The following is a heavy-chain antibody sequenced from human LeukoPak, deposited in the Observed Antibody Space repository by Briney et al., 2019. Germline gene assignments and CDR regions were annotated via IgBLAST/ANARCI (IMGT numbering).Heavy chain of an antibody. J-gene: IGHJ4*02. D-gene: IGHD3-16*02. V-gene: IGHV1-24*01. CDR3: ATAMITFGGVIVTFDY. CDR1: GYTLTELS. Sequence: GASVKVSCKVSGYTLTELSMHWVRQAPGKGREWMGGFDPEDGETIYAQKFQGRVTMTEDTSTDTAYMELSSLRSEDTAVYYCATAMITFGGVIVTFDYWGQGTLVTVSS. CDR2: FDPEDGET.